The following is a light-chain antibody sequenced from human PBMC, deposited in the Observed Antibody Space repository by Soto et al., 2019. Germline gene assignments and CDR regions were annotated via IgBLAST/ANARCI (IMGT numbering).Light chain of an antibody. CDR1: RSDIGGYDF. CDR3: SSYSDTATRV. CDR2: DVS. Sequence: QSVLTQPASVSGSPGQSITISCTGSRSDIGGYDFVSWYQHHPGKVPKLMIFDVSNRPSRISSRFSGSKSGNTASLTISGLQTDDEADYYCSSYSDTATRVFGSGTKLTVL. J-gene: IGLJ1*01. V-gene: IGLV2-14*03.